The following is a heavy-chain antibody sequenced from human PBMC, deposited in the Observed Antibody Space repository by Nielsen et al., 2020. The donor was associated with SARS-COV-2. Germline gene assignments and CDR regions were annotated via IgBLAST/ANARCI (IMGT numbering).Heavy chain of an antibody. Sequence: GESLKISCAASGFTFSSYWMSRVRQAPGKGLEWVAGIWYDGSNENYAESVKGRFTISRDNSNNTLFLQMDSLTADDTAVYFCARLSNFWSGYNDYWGQGTLVIVSS. J-gene: IGHJ4*02. D-gene: IGHD3-3*01. V-gene: IGHV3-33*08. CDR2: IWYDGSNE. CDR1: GFTFSSYW. CDR3: ARLSNFWSGYNDY.